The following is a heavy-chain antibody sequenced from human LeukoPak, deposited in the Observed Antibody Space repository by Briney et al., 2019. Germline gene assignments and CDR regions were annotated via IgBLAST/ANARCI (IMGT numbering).Heavy chain of an antibody. D-gene: IGHD6-19*01. CDR2: IWFDGSNE. J-gene: IGHJ6*02. CDR3: ARDRQWLAQNYYYYYAMDV. Sequence: PGGALRLSCAASGFSFTNYGMHWVRQAPGKGLEWVAVIWFDGSNEYYADSVKGRFTISRDNSKNTLSLQMNSLRVEDTAVYYCARDRQWLAQNYYYYYAMDVWGQGTTVTVSS. CDR1: GFSFTNYG. V-gene: IGHV3-33*01.